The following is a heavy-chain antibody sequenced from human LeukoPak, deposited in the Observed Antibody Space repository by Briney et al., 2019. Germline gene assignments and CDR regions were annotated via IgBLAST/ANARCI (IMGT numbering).Heavy chain of an antibody. J-gene: IGHJ4*02. CDR3: AGGSGRTFDY. Sequence: SGPTLVKPTQTLTLTCTFSGFSLSTSGVGVGWIRQPRGKALEWLALIYWDDDKRYSPSLESRLTLTKDTSKNQVVLKMTNMDPVDTATYYCAGGSGRTFDYWGQGTLVTVSS. V-gene: IGHV2-5*02. CDR1: GFSLSTSGVG. CDR2: IYWDDDK. D-gene: IGHD3-10*01.